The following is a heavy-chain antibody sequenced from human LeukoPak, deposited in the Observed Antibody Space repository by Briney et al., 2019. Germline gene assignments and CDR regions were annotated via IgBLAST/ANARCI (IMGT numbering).Heavy chain of an antibody. V-gene: IGHV4-59*01. Sequence: SETLSLTRTVSGGSISNYYWSWIRQPPGKGLEWVGYIQYSGSTNYNPSLKSRVTISVDTSKNQFSLKLTSVTAADTAVYYCARSVFTTSSHPYFCDYWGQGTLVTVSS. CDR2: IQYSGST. CDR3: ARSVFTTSSHPYFCDY. D-gene: IGHD3-22*01. J-gene: IGHJ4*02. CDR1: GGSISNYY.